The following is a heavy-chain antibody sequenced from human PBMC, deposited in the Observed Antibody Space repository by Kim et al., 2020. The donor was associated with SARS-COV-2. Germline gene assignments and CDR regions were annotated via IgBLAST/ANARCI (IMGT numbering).Heavy chain of an antibody. J-gene: IGHJ5*02. V-gene: IGHV1-24*01. D-gene: IGHD3-10*01. CDR3: ATGLSYGSGSYYYNWFDP. CDR1: GYTLTELS. Sequence: ASVKVSCKVSGYTLTELSMHWVRQAPGKGLEWMGGFDPEDGETIYAQKFQGRVTMTEDTSTDTAYMELSSLRSEDTAVYYCATGLSYGSGSYYYNWFDPWGQGTLVTVSS. CDR2: FDPEDGET.